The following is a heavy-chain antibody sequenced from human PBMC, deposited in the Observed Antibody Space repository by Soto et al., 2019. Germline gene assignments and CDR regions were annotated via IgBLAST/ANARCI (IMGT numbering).Heavy chain of an antibody. CDR1: GFTFSSYS. D-gene: IGHD2-2*01. V-gene: IGHV3-48*02. CDR3: ARDDHDIVVVPAAMPGSGTAMVTGYFDY. Sequence: GGSLRLSCAASGFTFSSYSMNWVRQAPGKGLEWVSYISSSSSTIYYADSVKGRFTISRDNAKNSLYLQMNSLRDEDTAVYYCARDDHDIVVVPAAMPGSGTAMVTGYFDYWGQGTLVTVSS. J-gene: IGHJ4*02. CDR2: ISSSSSTI.